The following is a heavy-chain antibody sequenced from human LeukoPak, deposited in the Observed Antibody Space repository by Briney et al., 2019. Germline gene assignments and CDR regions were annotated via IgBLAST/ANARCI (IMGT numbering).Heavy chain of an antibody. CDR1: GFTFSDYP. V-gene: IGHV3-30*04. D-gene: IGHD6-13*01. J-gene: IGHJ4*02. Sequence: PGGSLRLSCVASGFTFSDYPMYWARQAPGKGLEWVAVISHDGGNKNCADSLKGRFTVSRDNSKNTLFLQMDSLRAEDTAVYYCARDILNSWSVDYWGQGTLVTVSS. CDR3: ARDILNSWSVDY. CDR2: ISHDGGNK.